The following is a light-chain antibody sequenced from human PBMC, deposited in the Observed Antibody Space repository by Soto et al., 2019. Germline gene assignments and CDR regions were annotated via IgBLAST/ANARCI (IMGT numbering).Light chain of an antibody. CDR1: QSVSSSY. J-gene: IGKJ1*01. CDR3: QQYGNSPLT. V-gene: IGKV3-20*01. Sequence: EIVLTQSPGTLSLSPGERATLSCRASQSVSSSYLAWYQQKPGQAPRLLIYGASSRATGIPDRFSGSGSGTDFTLTSGRLEPEDFAVYYCQQYGNSPLTFGQGTKGEIK. CDR2: GAS.